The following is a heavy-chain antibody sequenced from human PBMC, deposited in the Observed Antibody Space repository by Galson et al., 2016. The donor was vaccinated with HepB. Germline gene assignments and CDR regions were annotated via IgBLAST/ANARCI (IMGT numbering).Heavy chain of an antibody. J-gene: IGHJ4*02. Sequence: SLRLSCAVPGFTFSSYWMNWVRQAPGKGLEWVANIKLDGSETYYVDSVKVRFTISRDNAKNSLYLQMDRLRVEDTAMYYCVAFETGMHIRNFDYWGQGTLVTVSS. CDR2: IKLDGSET. CDR3: VAFETGMHIRNFDY. D-gene: IGHD3-10*01. V-gene: IGHV3-7*01. CDR1: GFTFSSYW.